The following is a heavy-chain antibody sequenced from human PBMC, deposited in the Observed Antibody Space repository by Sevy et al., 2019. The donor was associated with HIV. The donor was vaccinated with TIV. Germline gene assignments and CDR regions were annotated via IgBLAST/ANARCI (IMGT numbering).Heavy chain of an antibody. D-gene: IGHD2-2*01. Sequence: GGSLSLSCAASGFTFSNAWMSWVRQAPGKGLEWVGRIKSKTDGGTTDYAAPVKGRFTISRDDSKNTLYLQMNSLKTEDTAVYYCTTGYCSSTSCHGGYGMDVWGQGTTVTVSS. CDR1: GFTFSNAW. V-gene: IGHV3-15*01. CDR2: IKSKTDGGTT. J-gene: IGHJ6*02. CDR3: TTGYCSSTSCHGGYGMDV.